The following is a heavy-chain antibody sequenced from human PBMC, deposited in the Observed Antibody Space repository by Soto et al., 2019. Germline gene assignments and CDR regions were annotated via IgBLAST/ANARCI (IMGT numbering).Heavy chain of an antibody. Sequence: TLSLTCTVSGGSISSGDYYWSWIRQPPGKGLEWIGYIYYSGSTYYNPSLKSRVTISVDTSKNQFSLKLSSVTAADTAVYYCARVPVVPAALIYYGMDVWGQGTTVTVSS. J-gene: IGHJ6*02. V-gene: IGHV4-30-4*01. CDR3: ARVPVVPAALIYYGMDV. D-gene: IGHD2-2*01. CDR2: IYYSGST. CDR1: GGSISSGDYY.